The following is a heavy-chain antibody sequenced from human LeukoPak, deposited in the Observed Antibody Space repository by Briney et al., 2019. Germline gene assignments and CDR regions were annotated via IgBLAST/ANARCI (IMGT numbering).Heavy chain of an antibody. J-gene: IGHJ6*02. CDR2: ISYDESDK. CDR1: GFTFSNYG. D-gene: IGHD2-15*01. V-gene: IGHV3-30*18. Sequence: PGGSLRLSCAASGFTFSNYGKHWVRQAPGKGLEWVAVISYDESDKYYADSVKGRFTISRDNSKNTLYLQMNSLRPEDTAVYYCAKGVVAATNAAYYGMDVWGQGTTVTVSS. CDR3: AKGVVAATNAAYYGMDV.